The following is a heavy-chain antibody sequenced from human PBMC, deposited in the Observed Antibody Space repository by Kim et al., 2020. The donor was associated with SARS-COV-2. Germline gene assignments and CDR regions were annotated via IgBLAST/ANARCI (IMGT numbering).Heavy chain of an antibody. Sequence: GGSLRLSCAAFGFTFNTYAMTWVRQAPGKGLEWVSAISGSGVSTYYADSVKGRSTISIDNSKNTLYLQVNSLRAEDTAVYYCAASPTLYSGYDVDYWGQGTLVTVSS. V-gene: IGHV3-23*01. D-gene: IGHD5-12*01. J-gene: IGHJ4*02. CDR2: ISGSGVST. CDR1: GFTFNTYA. CDR3: AASPTLYSGYDVDY.